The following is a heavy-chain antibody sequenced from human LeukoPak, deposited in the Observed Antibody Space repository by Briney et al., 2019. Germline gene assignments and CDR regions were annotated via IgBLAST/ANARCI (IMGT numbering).Heavy chain of an antibody. CDR3: APTKFCSSPSCTSFDS. J-gene: IGHJ4*02. Sequence: PGGSLRLSCAASGFTFSSYWMSWVRQAPGKGLEWVANIKQDGSEKYYVDSVKGRFTISRDNAKNSLYLQMNSLRAEDTAVYYCAPTKFCSSPSCTSFDSGGRGPLVPVPS. V-gene: IGHV3-7*01. CDR2: IKQDGSEK. CDR1: GFTFSSYW. D-gene: IGHD2-2*01.